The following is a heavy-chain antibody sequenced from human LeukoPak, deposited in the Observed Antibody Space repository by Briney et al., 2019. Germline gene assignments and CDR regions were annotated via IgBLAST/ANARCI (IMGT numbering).Heavy chain of an antibody. CDR2: IYHSGST. D-gene: IGHD3-3*01. J-gene: IGHJ4*02. Sequence: SETLSLTCAVSGGSISSGDYSWSWIRQPPGKGLEWIGYIYHSGSTYYNPSLKSRVTISVDTSKNQFSLKLSSVTAADTAVYYCARTVPYYDFWSGYGAFDYWGQGTLVTVSS. CDR1: GGSISSGDYS. CDR3: ARTVPYYDFWSGYGAFDY. V-gene: IGHV4-30-2*01.